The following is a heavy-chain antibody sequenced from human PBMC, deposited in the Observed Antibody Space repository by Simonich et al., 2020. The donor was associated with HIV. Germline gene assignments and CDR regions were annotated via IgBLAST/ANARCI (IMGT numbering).Heavy chain of an antibody. Sequence: QVQLVQSGAEVKKPGASVKVSCKASGYTFTDYYIHWVRQAPGQGLEWMGRINPHSEGTNYTQKFKGRVTMTRDTSISTAYMELSRLSSDDTAVYYCARGPNTGGYDSFGGQGTLVTVSS. CDR1: GYTFTDYY. D-gene: IGHD5-12*01. CDR2: INPHSEGT. V-gene: IGHV1-2*06. CDR3: ARGPNTGGYDSF. J-gene: IGHJ4*02.